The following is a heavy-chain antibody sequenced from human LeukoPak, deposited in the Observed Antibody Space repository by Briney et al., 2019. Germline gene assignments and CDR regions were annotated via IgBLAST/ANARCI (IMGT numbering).Heavy chain of an antibody. Sequence: SETLSLTCNVSGASMSTSSHYWGWIRQPPGKGLEWIGSTHYGGNTYYNPSLNSRVTISVDTSKKQFSLKLTPVTAADTAVYYCAGRVGATIWTGMEFWGQGTLVTVSS. J-gene: IGHJ4*02. CDR2: THYGGNT. D-gene: IGHD1-26*01. V-gene: IGHV4-39*01. CDR3: AGRVGATIWTGMEF. CDR1: GASMSTSSHY.